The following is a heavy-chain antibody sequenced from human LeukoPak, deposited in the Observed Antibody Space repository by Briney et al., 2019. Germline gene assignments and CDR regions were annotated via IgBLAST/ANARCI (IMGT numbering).Heavy chain of an antibody. D-gene: IGHD1-26*01. V-gene: IGHV1-18*01. Sequence: GASVKVSCKASGYTFTSYGISRVRQAPGQGLEWMGWISAYNGNTNYAQKLQGRVTMTTDTSTSTAYMELRTVRSDDNSVYYCWSGLVGAQVAFYYWGQGTLVTVSS. CDR3: WSGLVGAQVAFYY. CDR1: GYTFTSYG. CDR2: ISAYNGNT. J-gene: IGHJ4*02.